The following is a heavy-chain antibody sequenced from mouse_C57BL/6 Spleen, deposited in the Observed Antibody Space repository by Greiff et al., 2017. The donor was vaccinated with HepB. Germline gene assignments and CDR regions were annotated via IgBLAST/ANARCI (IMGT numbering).Heavy chain of an antibody. D-gene: IGHD1-1*01. V-gene: IGHV1-18*01. CDR2: INPNNGGT. Sequence: EVQLQQSGPELVKPGASVKIPCKASGYTFTDYNMDWVKQSHGKSLEWIGDINPNNGGTIYNQKFKGKATLTVDKSSSTAYMELRSLTSEDTAVYYCARWRGFYYPYAMDYWGQGTSVTVSS. J-gene: IGHJ4*01. CDR3: ARWRGFYYPYAMDY. CDR1: GYTFTDYN.